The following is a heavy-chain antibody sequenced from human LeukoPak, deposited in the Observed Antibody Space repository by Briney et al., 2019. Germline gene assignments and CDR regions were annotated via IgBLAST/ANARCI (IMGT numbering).Heavy chain of an antibody. J-gene: IGHJ4*02. CDR1: GFTFSSYS. D-gene: IGHD3-22*01. CDR3: ARSSAYDSSGTTGY. Sequence: GGSLRLSCAASGFTFSSYSMTWVRQAPGKGLEWVSSISSSSSYIYYADSVKGRFTISRDNAKNSLYLQMNSLRAEDTAVYYCARSSAYDSSGTTGYWGQGTLVTVSS. CDR2: ISSSSSYI. V-gene: IGHV3-21*01.